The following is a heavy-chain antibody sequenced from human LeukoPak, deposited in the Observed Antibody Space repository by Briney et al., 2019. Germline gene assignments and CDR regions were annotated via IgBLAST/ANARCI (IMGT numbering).Heavy chain of an antibody. Sequence: PGGSLRLSCAASGFIIRDYYMSWIRQAPGKGLEWVSYISSHSTSIFYADAVKGRFSISRDNADNSVTLQMNSVRAEDTAVYYCARGPLEEYQLLTESFDMWGQGTMVTVSS. D-gene: IGHD2-2*01. CDR1: GFIIRDYY. J-gene: IGHJ3*02. CDR2: ISSHSTSI. CDR3: ARGPLEEYQLLTESFDM. V-gene: IGHV3-11*01.